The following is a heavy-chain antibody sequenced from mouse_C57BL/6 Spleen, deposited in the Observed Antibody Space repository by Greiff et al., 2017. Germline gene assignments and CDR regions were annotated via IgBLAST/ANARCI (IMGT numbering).Heavy chain of an antibody. D-gene: IGHD1-1*01. CDR1: GFTFSSYG. V-gene: IGHV5-6*01. Sequence: EVHLVESGGDLVKPGGSLKLSCAASGFTFSSYGMSWVRQTPDKRLEWVATISSGGSYTYYPDSVKGRFTISRDNAKNTLYLQMSSLKSEDTAMYYCARHVDGNYFDYWGQGTTLTVSS. CDR2: ISSGGSYT. J-gene: IGHJ2*01. CDR3: ARHVDGNYFDY.